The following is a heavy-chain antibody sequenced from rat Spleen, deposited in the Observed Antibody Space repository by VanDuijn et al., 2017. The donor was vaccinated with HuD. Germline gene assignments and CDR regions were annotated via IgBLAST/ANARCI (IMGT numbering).Heavy chain of an antibody. CDR3: TTGTIAAPYWYFDF. V-gene: IGHV5-27*01. D-gene: IGHD1-2*01. J-gene: IGHJ1*01. CDR2: ITTGGGTS. CDR1: GFTFSSFP. Sequence: EVQLVESGGGLVQPGRSLKLSCAASGFTFSSFPMAWVRQAPKKGLEWVAYITTGGGTSFYRDSVKGRFTISRDNAKSTLYLQMVSLRSEDTATYYCTTGTIAAPYWYFDFWGPGTMVTVSS.